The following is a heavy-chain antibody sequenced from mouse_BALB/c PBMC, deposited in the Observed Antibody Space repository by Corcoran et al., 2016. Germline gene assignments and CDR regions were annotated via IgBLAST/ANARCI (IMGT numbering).Heavy chain of an antibody. Sequence: EVQLQQSGPELVKPGASVTMSCKASGYTFTSYVMHWVKQKPGQGLEWIGYINPYNDGTKYNEKFNGKATLTSDKSSSTAYMELSSLTSEDSAVYYFARNTAYYFDYLGQGTTLAVSS. J-gene: IGHJ2*01. CDR2: INPYNDGT. CDR1: GYTFTSYV. CDR3: ARNTAYYFDY. V-gene: IGHV1S136*01.